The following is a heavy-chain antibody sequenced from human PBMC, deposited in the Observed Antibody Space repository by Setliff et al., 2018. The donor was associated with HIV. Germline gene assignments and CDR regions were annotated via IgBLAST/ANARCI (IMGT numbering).Heavy chain of an antibody. CDR2: LSYSGGT. D-gene: IGHD2-15*01. CDR1: SVSFSSYS. V-gene: IGHV4-59*01. J-gene: IGHJ4*02. Sequence: SQTLSLTCTVSSVSFSSYSWTWIRQPPGKGLEWIGYLSYSGGTSYNPSLKSRVAISLDTSTSKNEFSLKLTSVTAADTAVYFCARVHYSWDSFDYWGQGTLVTVSS. CDR3: ARVHYSWDSFDY.